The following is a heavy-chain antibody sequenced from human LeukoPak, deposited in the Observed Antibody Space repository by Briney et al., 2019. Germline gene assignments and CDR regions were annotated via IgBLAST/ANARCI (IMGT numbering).Heavy chain of an antibody. CDR1: GYSISSGYY. CDR3: ARHGSLYGSNYFDY. Sequence: SETLSLTCAVSGYSISSGYYWGWIRQPPGKGLEWIGSIYHSGSTYYNPSLKSRVTISVDTSKNQFPLKLSSATAADTAVYYCARHGSLYGSNYFDYWGQGTLVTVSS. D-gene: IGHD4-23*01. V-gene: IGHV4-38-2*01. J-gene: IGHJ4*02. CDR2: IYHSGST.